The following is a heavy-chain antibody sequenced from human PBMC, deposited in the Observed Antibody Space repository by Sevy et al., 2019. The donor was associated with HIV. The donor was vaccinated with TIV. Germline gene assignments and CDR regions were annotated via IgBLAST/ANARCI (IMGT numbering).Heavy chain of an antibody. V-gene: IGHV3-30-3*01. CDR1: GFTFNRYS. CDR2: ISFDATNK. D-gene: IGHD1-1*01. J-gene: IGHJ1*01. Sequence: GGSLRLSCAASGFTFNRYSMHRVRQAPGKGLEWVATISFDATNKHYPDSVKGRFTISRDNFQNSLFLQMDSLRPEDTAVYYCALERLSSDVAEYFQNWGQGTLVTVSS. CDR3: ALERLSSDVAEYFQN.